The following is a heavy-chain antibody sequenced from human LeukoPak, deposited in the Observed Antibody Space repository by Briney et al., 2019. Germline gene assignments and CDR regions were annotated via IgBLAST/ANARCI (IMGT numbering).Heavy chain of an antibody. CDR2: IYPGDSDT. CDR1: GYSFTNYW. D-gene: IGHD2-2*01. CDR3: ARGPYCSTTSCYSPYYCYYMDV. Sequence: GESLKISCKGSGYSFTNYWIGWVRQMPGKGLEWMGIIYPGDSDTRYSPSFQGQVTISADKSISTAYLQWRSLKASDTAMYFCARGPYCSTTSCYSPYYCYYMDVWGKGTTVTVSS. J-gene: IGHJ6*03. V-gene: IGHV5-51*01.